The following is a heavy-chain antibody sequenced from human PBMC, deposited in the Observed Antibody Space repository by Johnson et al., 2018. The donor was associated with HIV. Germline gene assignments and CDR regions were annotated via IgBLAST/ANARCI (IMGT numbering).Heavy chain of an antibody. Sequence: VQLVESGGGLVQPGGSLRLSCAASGFTFSSYWMSWVRQAPGKGLEWVANIKQDGSEKYYVDSVKGRFTISSDNAKNSLYLQMNSLRAEDTAVYYCARALYYYDRGDAFDIWGQGTMVTVSS. CDR1: GFTFSSYW. J-gene: IGHJ3*02. CDR3: ARALYYYDRGDAFDI. V-gene: IGHV3-7*01. CDR2: IKQDGSEK. D-gene: IGHD3-22*01.